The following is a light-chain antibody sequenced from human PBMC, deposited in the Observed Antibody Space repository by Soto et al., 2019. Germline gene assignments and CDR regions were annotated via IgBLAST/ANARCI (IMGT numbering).Light chain of an antibody. CDR3: QHRSDWPIT. J-gene: IGKJ5*01. CDR2: DAF. V-gene: IGKV3-11*01. CDR1: QSVSGY. Sequence: AVPQSPTTLSSPERHRATLSCWASQSVSGYLAWYQQKLGQPPRLLIYDAFNRAAGIPARFSGSGSGTDFTLTISSLEPEDFAIYYCQHRSDWPITFGQGTRLEIK.